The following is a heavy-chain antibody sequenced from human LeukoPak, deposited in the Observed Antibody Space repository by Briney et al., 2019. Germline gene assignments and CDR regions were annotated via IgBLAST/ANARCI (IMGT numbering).Heavy chain of an antibody. CDR1: GYSISSGYY. V-gene: IGHV4-38-2*02. CDR2: IYHSGST. CDR3: AREEYSSSYNWFDP. Sequence: SETLSLTCTVSGYSISSGYYWGWIRQPPGKGLEWIGSIYHSGSTYYNPSLKSRVTISVDTSKNQFSLKLSSVTAADTAVYYCAREEYSSSYNWFDPWGQGTLVTVSS. J-gene: IGHJ5*02. D-gene: IGHD6-6*01.